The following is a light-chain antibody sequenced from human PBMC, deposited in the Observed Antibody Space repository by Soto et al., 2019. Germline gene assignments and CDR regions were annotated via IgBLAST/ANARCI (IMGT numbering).Light chain of an antibody. CDR3: QQYGGSPLT. CDR2: GAS. V-gene: IGKV3-20*01. CDR1: QSVTSNY. Sequence: EIVLTQSPGTLSLSPGERATLSCRASQSVTSNYLAWFQQKPGQSPRLLIYGASSAATGVPDRFSGSGSGTDFTLTISRLESEDSAVYYCQQYGGSPLTFGGGTKVDIK. J-gene: IGKJ4*01.